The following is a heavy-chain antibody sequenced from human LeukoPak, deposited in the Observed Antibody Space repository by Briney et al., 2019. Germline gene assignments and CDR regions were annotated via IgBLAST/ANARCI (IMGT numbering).Heavy chain of an antibody. V-gene: IGHV1-2*02. CDR2: INPNSGGT. Sequence: GASVKVSCKASGYTFTGYYMHWVRQAPGQGLEWMGWINPNSGGTNYAQKFQGRVTMTRDTSISTAYMELSRLRSDDTAVYYCARERYSAVAGPEATFDYWGQGTLVTVSS. CDR3: ARERYSAVAGPEATFDY. CDR1: GYTFTGYY. D-gene: IGHD6-19*01. J-gene: IGHJ4*02.